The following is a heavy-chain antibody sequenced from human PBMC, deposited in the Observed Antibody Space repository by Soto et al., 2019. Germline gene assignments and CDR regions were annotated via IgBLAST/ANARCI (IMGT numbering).Heavy chain of an antibody. CDR2: IDWDDDK. V-gene: IGHV2-70*17. Sequence: SGPTLGNPTQTLTLTCTFSGFSLSTSGMCVSWIRQPPGKALEWLARIDWDDDKFYSTSLKTRLTISKDTSKNQVVLTMTNMDPVDTATYYCARGSTYYYGSGSYYPFDYWGQGTLVTVSS. D-gene: IGHD3-10*01. J-gene: IGHJ4*02. CDR3: ARGSTYYYGSGSYYPFDY. CDR1: GFSLSTSGMC.